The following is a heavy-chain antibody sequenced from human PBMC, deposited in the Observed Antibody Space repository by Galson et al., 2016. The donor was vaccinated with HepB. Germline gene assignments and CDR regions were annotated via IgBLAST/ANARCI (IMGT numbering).Heavy chain of an antibody. V-gene: IGHV3-48*01. D-gene: IGHD3-10*01. J-gene: IGHJ4*02. CDR3: ACNRRGVFLLDC. CDR1: GVTFSSLS. Sequence: SLRLSCAVSGVTFSSLSMNWVRQAPGKGLEWVSYLPSENNIKHYADSVRGRFTISRDNAKNSLYLQMNSLRVEDTAVYYCACNRRGVFLLDCWGQGTLVIVSS. CDR2: LPSENNIK.